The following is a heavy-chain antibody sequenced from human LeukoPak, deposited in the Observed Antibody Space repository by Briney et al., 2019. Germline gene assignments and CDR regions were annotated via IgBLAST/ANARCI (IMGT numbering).Heavy chain of an antibody. D-gene: IGHD3-22*01. V-gene: IGHV3-48*03. Sequence: PGGSLRLSCAASGFTFSSHGINWVRQAPGKGLEWVSYISSSGSTIYYADSVKGRFTISRDNAKNSLYLQMNSLRAEDTAVYYCARESAWDSSGSDAFDIWGQGTMVTVSS. J-gene: IGHJ3*02. CDR1: GFTFSSHG. CDR2: ISSSGSTI. CDR3: ARESAWDSSGSDAFDI.